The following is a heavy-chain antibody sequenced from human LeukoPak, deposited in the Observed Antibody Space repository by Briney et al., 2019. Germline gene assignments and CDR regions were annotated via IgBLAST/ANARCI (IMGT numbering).Heavy chain of an antibody. Sequence: SETLSLTCTVSGGSISSSSYYWGWIRQPPGKGLEWIGSIYYSGSTYYNPSLKSRVTISVDTSKNQFSLKLSSVTAADTAVYYCARGYSSGWSGAAVDYWGQGTLVTVSS. D-gene: IGHD6-19*01. J-gene: IGHJ4*02. CDR1: GGSISSSSYY. V-gene: IGHV4-39*07. CDR3: ARGYSSGWSGAAVDY. CDR2: IYYSGST.